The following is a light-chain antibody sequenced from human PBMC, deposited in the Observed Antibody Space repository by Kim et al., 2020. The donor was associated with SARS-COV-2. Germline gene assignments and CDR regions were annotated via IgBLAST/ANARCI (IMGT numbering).Light chain of an antibody. CDR1: QSISSH. V-gene: IGKV1-39*01. CDR3: QQSYITAFT. J-gene: IGKJ3*01. CDR2: AAS. Sequence: DIQMTQSPSSLSASVGDRVTITCRTTQSISSHLNWYQQKPGRAPKLLISAASTLQGGVPSRFSGSGSETDFTLTISSLQPGDFATYFCQQSYITAFTFGPGTKVDIK.